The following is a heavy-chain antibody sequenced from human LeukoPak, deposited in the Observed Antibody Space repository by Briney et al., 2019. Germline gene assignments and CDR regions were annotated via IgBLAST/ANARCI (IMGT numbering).Heavy chain of an antibody. CDR3: ARVSWYCGSGSYVDY. Sequence: SETLSLTCTVSGGSISSYYWSWIRQPPGKGLDWIGYIYYSGSTNYNPSLKSRVTISVDTSKNQFSLKLSSVTAADTAVYYCARVSWYCGSGSYVDYWGQGTLVTVSS. CDR2: IYYSGST. V-gene: IGHV4-59*01. D-gene: IGHD3-10*01. CDR1: GGSISSYY. J-gene: IGHJ4*02.